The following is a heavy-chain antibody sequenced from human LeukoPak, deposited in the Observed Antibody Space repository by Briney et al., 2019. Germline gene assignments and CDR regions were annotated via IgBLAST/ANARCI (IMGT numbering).Heavy chain of an antibody. Sequence: SETLSLTCTVSGGSISSYYWSWVRQPPGKGVEWIGFVYYTGSTNYSPSLTSRVTISVDTSKNQFSLKLRSVTAADTAVYYCARISSSNWYNERGAFDVWGQGTMVTVSS. J-gene: IGHJ3*01. CDR1: GGSISSYY. CDR2: VYYTGST. V-gene: IGHV4-59*01. D-gene: IGHD6-13*01. CDR3: ARISSSNWYNERGAFDV.